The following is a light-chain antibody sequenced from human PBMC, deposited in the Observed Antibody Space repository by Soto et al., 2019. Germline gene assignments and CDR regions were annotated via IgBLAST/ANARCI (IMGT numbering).Light chain of an antibody. V-gene: IGKV1-5*01. J-gene: IGKJ1*01. CDR1: QSICNW. CDR3: QQYMSYS. CDR2: HAY. Sequence: DIQLAQSPSHLPASVGDRVTITCRASQSICNWLAWYHQKPGTAPKLLIYHAYTLESGVPSRFSGSGSGTEFTLTISGLQPADFATYYCQQYMSYSFGQGTKVEIK.